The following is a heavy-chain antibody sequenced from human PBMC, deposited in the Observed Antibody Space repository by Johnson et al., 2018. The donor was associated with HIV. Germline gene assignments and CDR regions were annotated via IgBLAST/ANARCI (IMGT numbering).Heavy chain of an antibody. V-gene: IGHV3-66*01. Sequence: VQLVESGGGLVQPGGSLRLSCAASGFTVSSNYMSWVRQAPGQGLEWVSVIYSGGSTYYADSVKGRCTISRDNSKNSLYLQMNSLRAEDTAVYYGARRYCSSTSCYKGRAFDIWGQGTMVTVSS. J-gene: IGHJ3*02. CDR2: IYSGGST. CDR3: ARRYCSSTSCYKGRAFDI. CDR1: GFTVSSNY. D-gene: IGHD2-2*02.